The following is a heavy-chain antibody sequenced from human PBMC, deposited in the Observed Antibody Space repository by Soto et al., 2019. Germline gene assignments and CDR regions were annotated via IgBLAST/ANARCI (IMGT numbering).Heavy chain of an antibody. CDR2: ITTSARST. CDR1: GSTFSTYA. D-gene: IGHD1-26*01. CDR3: AVGKAVGAIDSYYGMDV. V-gene: IGHV3-23*01. J-gene: IGHJ6*02. Sequence: GGSLRLSCVASGSTFSTYAMTWVRQVPGKGLEWVSAITTSARSTYYAVSVKGRFTISRDNSQTTLYLQMNSLRAEDTAVYPCAVGKAVGAIDSYYGMDVWGQGTTVTVSS.